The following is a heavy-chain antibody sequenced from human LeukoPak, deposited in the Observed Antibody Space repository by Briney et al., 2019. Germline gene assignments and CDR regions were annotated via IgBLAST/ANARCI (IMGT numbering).Heavy chain of an antibody. J-gene: IGHJ5*02. V-gene: IGHV3-30*04. CDR2: ISYDGSSK. D-gene: IGHD1-14*01. Sequence: GSLRLSCAASGFTFSSYALHWVRQAPGKGLEWVTVISYDGSSKYYADSVKGRFTISRDNSKNTPYLQMNSLRPEDTAVYYCARGDKQLLFNRNKGGFDPWGQGALVTVSS. CDR1: GFTFSSYA. CDR3: ARGDKQLLFNRNKGGFDP.